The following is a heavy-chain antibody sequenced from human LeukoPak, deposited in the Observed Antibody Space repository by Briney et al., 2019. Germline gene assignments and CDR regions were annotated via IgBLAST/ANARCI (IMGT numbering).Heavy chain of an antibody. J-gene: IGHJ6*03. Sequence: GESLKISCKGSGYSFTIYWIGWVRQMPGKGLEWMGIIYPGDSDTRYSPSFQGQVTISADKSISTAYLQWSSLKASDTAMYYCARHRPHDYYYYYMDVWGKGTTVTVSS. CDR1: GYSFTIYW. CDR2: IYPGDSDT. CDR3: ARHRPHDYYYYYMDV. V-gene: IGHV5-51*01.